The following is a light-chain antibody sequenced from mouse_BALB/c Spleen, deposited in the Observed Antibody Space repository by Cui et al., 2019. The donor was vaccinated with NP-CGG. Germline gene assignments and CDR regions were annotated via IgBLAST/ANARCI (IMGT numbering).Light chain of an antibody. V-gene: IGLV1*01. CDR2: GTK. CDR1: TGAVTTSNY. J-gene: IGLJ1*01. Sequence: QAVVTQESALTTSTGETVTLTCRSNTGAVTTSNYANWVQEKPDHLFTGIIGGTKNRVPGVPARFSGSLIGDKAALTITGTQTEDEAIYFCALWYSNHWVFGGGTKLTVL. CDR3: ALWYSNHWV.